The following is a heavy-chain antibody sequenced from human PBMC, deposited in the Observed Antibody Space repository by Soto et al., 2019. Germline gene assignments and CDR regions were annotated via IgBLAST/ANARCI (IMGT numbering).Heavy chain of an antibody. Sequence: QVQLVQSGAEVKMPGASVKVSCKASGYTFNTYGISWVRQAPGQGLEWMGWISPYNGNTNSAPKLQGRVTMTTDTSTSTAYMELRSLRSDDTAVYYCTRDDRQADYGAKWYFDLWGRGTLVTVSS. CDR2: ISPYNGNT. CDR3: TRDDRQADYGAKWYFDL. CDR1: GYTFNTYG. J-gene: IGHJ2*01. V-gene: IGHV1-18*01. D-gene: IGHD4-17*01.